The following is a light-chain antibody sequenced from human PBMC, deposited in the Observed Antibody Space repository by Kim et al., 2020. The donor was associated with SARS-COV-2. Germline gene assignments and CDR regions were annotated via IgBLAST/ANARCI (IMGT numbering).Light chain of an antibody. J-gene: IGKJ1*01. CDR3: HQYGTSPRT. V-gene: IGKV3-20*01. CDR1: QSLTNSY. Sequence: SLGERATLSCRASQSLTNSYLAWYQQKPGQAPRLVIYGASSRATGIPDRFSGSGSGTAFTLTISRLEPEDFAVYYCHQYGTSPRTFGQGTKVDIK. CDR2: GAS.